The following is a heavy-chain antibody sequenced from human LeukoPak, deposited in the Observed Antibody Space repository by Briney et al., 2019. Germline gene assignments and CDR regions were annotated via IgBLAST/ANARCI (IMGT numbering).Heavy chain of an antibody. CDR2: ISSDGGST. J-gene: IGHJ4*02. Sequence: PGGPLRLSCAASGFTFSNYAMHWVRQALGKGLEYVSSISSDGGSTSYANSVKGRFTISRDNSKNTLYLQMGNLRIEDMAVYYCARESATSGWLFDYWGQGTLVTVSS. V-gene: IGHV3-64*01. D-gene: IGHD6-19*01. CDR3: ARESATSGWLFDY. CDR1: GFTFSNYA.